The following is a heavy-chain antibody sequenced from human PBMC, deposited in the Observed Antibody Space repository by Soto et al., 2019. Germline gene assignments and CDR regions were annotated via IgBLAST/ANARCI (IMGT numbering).Heavy chain of an antibody. CDR1: GFSLSSSGVS. CDR2: IYWNEDQ. CDR3: AHRSRPSVT. Sequence: QIALKESGPTLVKPTQTLTLTCSFSGFSLSSSGVSVGWVRQPAGEALEWLALIYWNEDQRYNPSLRNRLAITKDTSKNQVVLTMTNMDPVDTATYYCAHRSRPSVTWGQGALVTVSS. V-gene: IGHV2-5*01. J-gene: IGHJ4*02. D-gene: IGHD4-17*01.